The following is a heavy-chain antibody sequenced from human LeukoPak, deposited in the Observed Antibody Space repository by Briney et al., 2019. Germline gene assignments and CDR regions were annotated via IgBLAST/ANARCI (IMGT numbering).Heavy chain of an antibody. D-gene: IGHD6-19*01. J-gene: IGHJ4*02. CDR1: GYTFTSYG. V-gene: IGHV1-18*01. CDR3: ARDKRYSSGWGIDC. CDR2: ISAYNGNT. Sequence: ASVKVSCKAPGYTFTSYGISWVRQAPGQGLEWMGWISAYNGNTNYAQKLQGRVTMTTDTSTSTAYMELRSLRSDDTAVYYCARDKRYSSGWGIDCWGQGTLVTVSS.